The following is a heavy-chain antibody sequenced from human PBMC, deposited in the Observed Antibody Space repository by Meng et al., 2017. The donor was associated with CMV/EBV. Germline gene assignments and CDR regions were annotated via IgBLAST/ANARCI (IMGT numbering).Heavy chain of an antibody. CDR1: GGTFSSYA. Sequence: ASVKVSCKASGGTFSSYAISWVRQAPGQGLEWMGWINPNSGGTNYAQKFQGRVTMTRDTSISTAYMELSRLRSDDTAVYYCASSLYIVVVPAAIDAFDIWGQGTMVTVSS. CDR3: ASSLYIVVVPAAIDAFDI. V-gene: IGHV1-2*02. J-gene: IGHJ3*02. CDR2: INPNSGGT. D-gene: IGHD2-2*02.